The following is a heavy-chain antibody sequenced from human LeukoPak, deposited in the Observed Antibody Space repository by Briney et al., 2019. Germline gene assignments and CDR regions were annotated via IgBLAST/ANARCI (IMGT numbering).Heavy chain of an antibody. V-gene: IGHV3-66*01. J-gene: IGHJ6*02. CDR3: ARDDHWGIAAAGVYYGMDV. CDR1: GFTVSGNY. CDR2: TYSGGST. D-gene: IGHD6-13*01. Sequence: GGSLRLSCAASGFTVSGNYMNWVRQAPGKGLEWVSITYSGGSTYYVDSVKGRFSISRDNSKNTLFLQMNSLRAEDTAVYYCARDDHWGIAAAGVYYGMDVWGQGTTVTVSS.